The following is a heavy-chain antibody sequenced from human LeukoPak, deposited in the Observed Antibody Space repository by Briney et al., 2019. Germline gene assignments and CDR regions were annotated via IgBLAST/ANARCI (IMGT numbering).Heavy chain of an antibody. V-gene: IGHV3-30*18. CDR2: ISYDGSNK. D-gene: IGHD5-18*01. J-gene: IGHJ6*02. CDR3: AKDLGTAMVTGFGLNYSKYYYYYGMDV. Sequence: GRSLRLSCAASGFTFSSYGMHWVRQAPGKGLEWVAVISYDGSNKYYADSVKGQFTISRDNSKNTLYLQMNSLRAEDTAVYYCAKDLGTAMVTGFGLNYSKYYYYYGMDVWGQGTTVTVSS. CDR1: GFTFSSYG.